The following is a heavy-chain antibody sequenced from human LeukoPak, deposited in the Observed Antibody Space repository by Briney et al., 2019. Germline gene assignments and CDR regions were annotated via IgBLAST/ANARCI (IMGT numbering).Heavy chain of an antibody. V-gene: IGHV3-30*18. CDR2: ISYDGSNK. CDR1: GFTFSSYG. CDR3: AKAGYSSSWYYFDY. J-gene: IGHJ4*02. Sequence: GGSLRLSCAASGFTFSSYGMHWVRQAPGKGLEWVAVISYDGSNKYYADSVKGRFTISRDNSRNTLYLQMNSLRAEDTAVYYCAKAGYSSSWYYFDYWGQGTLVTVSS. D-gene: IGHD6-13*01.